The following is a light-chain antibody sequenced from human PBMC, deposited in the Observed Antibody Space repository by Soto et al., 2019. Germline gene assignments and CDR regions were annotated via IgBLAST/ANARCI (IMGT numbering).Light chain of an antibody. CDR3: QQYCGSPRVR. Sequence: EIVLTQSPGALSLSPGERATLSCRASQTVSDNYLAWYQQKPGRAPRLLIYGASTRATGIPARFSGNGSGTHFPLTISRLGPEEFAVYYCQQYCGSPRVRFGGGTKVVIK. CDR1: QTVSDNY. V-gene: IGKV3-20*01. J-gene: IGKJ4*02. CDR2: GAS.